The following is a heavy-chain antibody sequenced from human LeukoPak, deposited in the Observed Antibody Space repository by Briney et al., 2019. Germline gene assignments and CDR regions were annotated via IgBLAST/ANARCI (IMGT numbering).Heavy chain of an antibody. J-gene: IGHJ4*02. CDR3: ARDIAARRYWLDY. CDR1: GFTFSDYY. D-gene: IGHD6-6*01. CDR2: ISSSGSTI. Sequence: GGSLRLSCAASGFTFSDYYMSWIRQAPGKGLEWVPYISSSGSTIYYADSVKGRFTISRDNAKNSLYLQMNSLRAEDTAVYYCARDIAARRYWLDYWGQGTLVTVSS. V-gene: IGHV3-11*04.